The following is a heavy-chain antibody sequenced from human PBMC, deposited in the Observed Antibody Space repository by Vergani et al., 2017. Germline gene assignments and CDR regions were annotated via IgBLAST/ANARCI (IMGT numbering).Heavy chain of an antibody. CDR3: ATATTGGYSGYDFDY. Sequence: QVQLVQSGAEVKKPGASVKVSCKASGYTFTGYYMHWVRQAPGQGLEWMGWINPNSGGTNYAQKFQGRVTMTEDTSTDTAYMELSSLRSEDTAVYYCATATTGGYSGYDFDYWGQGTLVTVSS. V-gene: IGHV1-2*02. CDR2: INPNSGGT. CDR1: GYTFTGYY. J-gene: IGHJ4*02. D-gene: IGHD5-12*01.